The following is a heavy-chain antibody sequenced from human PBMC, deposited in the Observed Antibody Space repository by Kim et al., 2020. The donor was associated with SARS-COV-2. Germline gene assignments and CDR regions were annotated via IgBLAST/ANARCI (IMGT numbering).Heavy chain of an antibody. Sequence: GGSLRLSCTASGFTFGDYAMSWFRQAPGKGLEWVGFIRSKAYGGTTEYAASVKGRFTISRDDSKSIAYLQMNSLKTEDTAVYYCTRGGGIVATIKSMYYFDYWGQGTLVTVSS. CDR1: GFTFGDYA. V-gene: IGHV3-49*03. CDR3: TRGGGIVATIKSMYYFDY. D-gene: IGHD5-12*01. J-gene: IGHJ4*02. CDR2: IRSKAYGGTT.